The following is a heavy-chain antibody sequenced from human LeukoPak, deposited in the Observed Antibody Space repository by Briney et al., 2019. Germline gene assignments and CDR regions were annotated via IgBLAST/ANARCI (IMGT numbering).Heavy chain of an antibody. CDR1: GGSFSGYY. V-gene: IGHV4-34*01. D-gene: IGHD6-19*01. CDR2: INHSGST. J-gene: IGHJ4*02. Sequence: PSETLSLTCAVHGGSFSGYYWSWIRQPPGKGLEWIGEINHSGSTNYNPSLKSRVTISVDTSKNQFSLKLSSVTAADTAVYYCARGGDSSGWYGFYYFDYWGQGTLVTVSS. CDR3: ARGGDSSGWYGFYYFDY.